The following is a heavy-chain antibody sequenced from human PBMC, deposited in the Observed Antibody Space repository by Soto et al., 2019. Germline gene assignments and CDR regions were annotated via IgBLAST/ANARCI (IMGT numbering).Heavy chain of an antibody. CDR3: TREARYCSGSYGGLDY. D-gene: IGHD3-10*01. J-gene: IGHJ4*02. V-gene: IGHV3-49*04. CDR2: IRSKAYGGTT. Sequence: GGSLRLSCTASGFTFGDYAMSWVRQAPGKGPEWVGFIRSKAYGGTTEYAASVKGRFTISRDDSKSIAYLQMNSLKTEDTAVYYCTREARYCSGSYGGLDYLGQGTLVTVSS. CDR1: GFTFGDYA.